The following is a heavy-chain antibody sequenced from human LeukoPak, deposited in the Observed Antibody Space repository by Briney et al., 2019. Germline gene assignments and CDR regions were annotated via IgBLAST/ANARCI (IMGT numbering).Heavy chain of an antibody. CDR2: IYHSGST. D-gene: IGHD4-11*01. V-gene: IGHV4-59*01. CDR3: ARGVPPYSNYPFDY. J-gene: IGHJ4*02. CDR1: GGSISSYY. Sequence: PSETLSLTCTVSGGSISSYYWSWIRQPPGKGLEWIWYIYHSGSTNYNPSLKSRVTISVDTSKNRFSLRLSSVAAADTAVYYCARGVPPYSNYPFDYWGQGMLVTVSS.